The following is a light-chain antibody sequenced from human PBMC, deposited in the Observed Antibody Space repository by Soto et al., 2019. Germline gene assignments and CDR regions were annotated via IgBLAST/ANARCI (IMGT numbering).Light chain of an antibody. CDR2: AAS. J-gene: IGKJ1*01. CDR3: LQDHDYPHT. CDR1: QGVGDD. V-gene: IGKV1-6*01. Sequence: AIQMTQSPSSLSASVGDRVTISCRASQGVGDDLGWYQQRPGKAPKVLIYAASTLQHGVPSRFSGSGSGTFFTLTISSLQPDDSATYYCLQDHDYPHTFGQGTKVEIK.